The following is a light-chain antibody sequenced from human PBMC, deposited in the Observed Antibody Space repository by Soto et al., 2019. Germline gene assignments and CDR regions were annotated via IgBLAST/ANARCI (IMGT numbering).Light chain of an antibody. CDR1: RSDVGGYNL. J-gene: IGLJ2*01. CDR3: SSYAGRITLV. V-gene: IGLV2-23*01. CDR2: DDN. Sequence: QAVVTQTASVSGSPGQSITMSCTGSRSDVGGYNLVSWYQQHPGKAPKLLISDDNKRPSGVSDRFSGSKSGNTASLTISGLQAEDEGDYYCSSYAGRITLVFGGGTKVTVL.